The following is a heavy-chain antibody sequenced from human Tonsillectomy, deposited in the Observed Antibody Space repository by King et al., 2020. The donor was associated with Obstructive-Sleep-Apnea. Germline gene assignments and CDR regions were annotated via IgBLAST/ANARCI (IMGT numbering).Heavy chain of an antibody. CDR1: CYSISSGYY. D-gene: IGHD1-26*01. CDR3: ARVGWELLWYFDY. J-gene: IGHJ4*02. CDR2: IYDSGNT. V-gene: IGHV4-38-2*02. Sequence: QLQESGPGLVKPSETLSLTCTVSCYSISSGYYWGWIRQPPGKGLEWIGSIYDSGNTHSNPSPTSRVTISFDTSKNQFSLRLSSVTAADTAVYYCARVGWELLWYFDYWGQGTLVTVSS.